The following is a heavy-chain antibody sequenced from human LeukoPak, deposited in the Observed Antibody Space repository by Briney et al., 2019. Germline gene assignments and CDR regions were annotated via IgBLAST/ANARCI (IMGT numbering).Heavy chain of an antibody. J-gene: IGHJ5*02. V-gene: IGHV4-61*01. D-gene: IGHD1-26*01. CDR1: GGSVSSGSYY. Sequence: SETLSLTCTVSGGSVSSGSYYWSWIRQPPGKGLEWIGYIYYSGSTNYNPSLKGRVTISVDTSKNQFSLKLSSVTAADTAVYYCAIEWELHWFDPWGQGTLVTVSS. CDR3: AIEWELHWFDP. CDR2: IYYSGST.